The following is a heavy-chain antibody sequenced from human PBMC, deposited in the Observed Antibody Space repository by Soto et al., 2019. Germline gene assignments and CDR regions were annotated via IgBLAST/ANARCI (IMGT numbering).Heavy chain of an antibody. D-gene: IGHD3-22*01. CDR3: ARPYEGGYSSNHHYYYALDV. J-gene: IGHJ6*02. Sequence: ASVKVSCKISGGTFSRYSISWVRQAPGQGLEWMGGIVPIFGTRNYAQKFQDRVTITTDESATTAHMELSNLRSENTAVYYCARPYEGGYSSNHHYYYALDVWGQGTAVTVSS. CDR1: GGTFSRYS. CDR2: IVPIFGTR. V-gene: IGHV1-69*05.